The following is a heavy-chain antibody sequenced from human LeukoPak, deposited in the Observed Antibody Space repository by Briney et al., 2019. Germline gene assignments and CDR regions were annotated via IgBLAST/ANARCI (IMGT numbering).Heavy chain of an antibody. CDR2: IKSKTDGGTT. V-gene: IGHV3-15*01. CDR1: GFTFSNAW. J-gene: IGHJ4*02. CDR3: TTDGGYYDILTGYYLFDY. Sequence: PEGSLRLSCAASGFTFSNAWMSWVRQAPGKGLEWVGRIKSKTDGGTTDYAEAVKGRFTISRDDSKATLYLQMNSLKTEDTAVYYCTTDGGYYDILTGYYLFDYWGQGTLVTVSS. D-gene: IGHD3-9*01.